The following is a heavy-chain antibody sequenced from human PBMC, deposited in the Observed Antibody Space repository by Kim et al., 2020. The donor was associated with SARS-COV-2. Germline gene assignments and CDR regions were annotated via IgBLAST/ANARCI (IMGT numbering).Heavy chain of an antibody. V-gene: IGHV4-59*08. Sequence: SETLSLTCTVSGGSISSYYWSWIRQPPGKGLEWIGYIYYSGSTNYNPSLKSRVTISVDTSKNQFSLKLSSVTAADTAVYYCARHLVEMATIDYYYYYGMDVWGQGTTVTVSS. D-gene: IGHD5-12*01. CDR2: IYYSGST. CDR3: ARHLVEMATIDYYYYYGMDV. CDR1: GGSISSYY. J-gene: IGHJ6*02.